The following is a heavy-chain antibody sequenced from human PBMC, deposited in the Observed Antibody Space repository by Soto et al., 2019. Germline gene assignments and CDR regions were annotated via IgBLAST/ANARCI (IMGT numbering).Heavy chain of an antibody. CDR3: TRGGAARPDY. D-gene: IGHD2-15*01. CDR1: GFRFTSFG. CDR2: ISGLSATT. Sequence: DVVLVNSGGGFVRPGESLRLSCGASGFRFTSFGMNWVRQGPGKGLEWLSYISGLSATTYYADSVRGRFTVSRDNDMNLLFLQLNNLRDDDTVVYYCTRGGAARPDYWGQGSRVVVSS. J-gene: IGHJ4*02. V-gene: IGHV3-48*02.